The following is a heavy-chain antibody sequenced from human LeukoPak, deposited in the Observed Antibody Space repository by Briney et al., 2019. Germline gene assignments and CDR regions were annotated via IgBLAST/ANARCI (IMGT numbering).Heavy chain of an antibody. D-gene: IGHD2-2*01. V-gene: IGHV4-38-2*01. J-gene: IGHJ4*02. Sequence: PSETLSLTCAVSGYSISSGYYWGWIRQDPGKGLEWIGSIYHSGSTHYNPSLKSRVTISVDTPKNQFSLKLSAVTAADTAVYYCARNGTSSYFDYWGQGTLVTVSS. CDR1: GYSISSGYY. CDR2: IYHSGST. CDR3: ARNGTSSYFDY.